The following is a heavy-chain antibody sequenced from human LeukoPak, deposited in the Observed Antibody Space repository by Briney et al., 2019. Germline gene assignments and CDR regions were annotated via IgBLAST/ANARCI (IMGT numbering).Heavy chain of an antibody. D-gene: IGHD5-24*01. CDR2: ISHDGNNK. CDR3: AKLPDGRNAFDI. J-gene: IGHJ3*02. V-gene: IGHV3-30*18. CDR1: GFTFSSYG. Sequence: GGSLRLSCAASGFTFSSYGMHWVRQAPGKGLEGVAIISHDGNNKYYADSVKGRFTISRDNSKNTLYLQMNSLRAEDTAVYYCAKLPDGRNAFDIWGQGTMVTVSS.